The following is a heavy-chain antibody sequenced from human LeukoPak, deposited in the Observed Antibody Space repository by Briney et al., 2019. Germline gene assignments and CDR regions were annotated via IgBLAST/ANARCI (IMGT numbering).Heavy chain of an antibody. J-gene: IGHJ4*02. CDR1: GFTFSSYA. CDR3: ARQYYYDSSGYSGGFDY. V-gene: IGHV4-31*02. CDR2: IYYSGST. Sequence: LRLSCAASGFTFSSYAMSWVRQHPGKGLEWIGYIYYSGSTYYNPSLKSRVTISVDTSKNQFSLKLSSVTAADTAVYYCARQYYYDSSGYSGGFDYWGQGTLVTVSS. D-gene: IGHD3-22*01.